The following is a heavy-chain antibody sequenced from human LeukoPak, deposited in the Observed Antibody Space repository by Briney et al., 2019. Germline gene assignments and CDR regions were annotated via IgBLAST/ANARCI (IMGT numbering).Heavy chain of an antibody. J-gene: IGHJ6*02. Sequence: PSETLSLTCAVYGGSFSGYYWSWIRQPPGKGLEWIGEINHSGSTNYNPSLKSRVTISVDTSKNQFSLKLSSVTAADTAVYYCARRFPLCMYSSSSCYYYGMDVWGQGTTVTVSS. D-gene: IGHD6-6*01. CDR2: INHSGST. CDR1: GGSFSGYY. CDR3: ARRFPLCMYSSSSCYYYGMDV. V-gene: IGHV4-34*01.